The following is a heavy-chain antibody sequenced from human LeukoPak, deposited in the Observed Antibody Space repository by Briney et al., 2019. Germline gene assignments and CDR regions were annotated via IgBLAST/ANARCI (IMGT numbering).Heavy chain of an antibody. CDR3: ASYYDFWSGYHQTTFDY. D-gene: IGHD3-3*01. CDR2: IYYSGST. V-gene: IGHV4-34*01. Sequence: SETLSLTCAVYGGSFSGYYWGWIRQPPGKGLEWIGSIYYSGSTYYNPSLKSRVTISVDTSKNQFSLKLSSVTAADTAVYYCASYYDFWSGYHQTTFDYWGQGTLVTVSS. CDR1: GGSFSGYY. J-gene: IGHJ4*02.